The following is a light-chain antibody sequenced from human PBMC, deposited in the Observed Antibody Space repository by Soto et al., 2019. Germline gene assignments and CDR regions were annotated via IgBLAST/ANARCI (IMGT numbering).Light chain of an antibody. CDR2: GAS. J-gene: IGKJ5*01. Sequence: EIVCTQSPGTLSLSPGERYTLSCRASQSVSSSYLAWYQQKPGQAPRLLIYGASTRATGIPDRFSGSGSGTDFSLTIRGLKPEDFAVYYCQQYRMSPNTFGPGTRLEIK. CDR1: QSVSSSY. V-gene: IGKV3-20*01. CDR3: QQYRMSPNT.